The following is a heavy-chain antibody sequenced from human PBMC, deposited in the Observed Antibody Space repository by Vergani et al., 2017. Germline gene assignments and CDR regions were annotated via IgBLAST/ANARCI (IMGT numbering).Heavy chain of an antibody. CDR2: MNPNSGNT. CDR3: AREPVDSSLVRYYYYMDV. V-gene: IGHV1-8*01. J-gene: IGHJ6*03. CDR1: GYTFTSYD. Sequence: QVQLVQSGAEVKKPGASVKVSCKASGYTFTSYDINWVRQATGQGLEWMGWMNPNSGNTGYAQKFQGRVTMTRNTSISTAYMELSSLRSVDTAVYYCAREPVDSSLVRYYYYMDVWGKGTTVTVSS. D-gene: IGHD6-19*01.